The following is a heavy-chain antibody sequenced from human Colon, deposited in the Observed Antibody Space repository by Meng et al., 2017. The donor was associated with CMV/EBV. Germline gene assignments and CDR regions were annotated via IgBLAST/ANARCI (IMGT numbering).Heavy chain of an antibody. CDR2: ISGGST. J-gene: IGHJ6*02. CDR3: AGAPRSGSHAVSYSMNV. V-gene: IGHV3-38-3*01. Sequence: GESLKISCAASKFTVSSNEMNWVRQAPGKGLEWVSSISGGSTYYADSRKGRFTISRDNSKNTLYLQMNSLRVEDTAVYYCAGAPRSGSHAVSYSMNVWGQGTTVTVSS. D-gene: IGHD1-26*01. CDR1: KFTVSSNE.